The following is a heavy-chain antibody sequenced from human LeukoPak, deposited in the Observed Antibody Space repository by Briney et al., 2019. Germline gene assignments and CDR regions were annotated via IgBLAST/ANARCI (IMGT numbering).Heavy chain of an antibody. V-gene: IGHV3-30*04. CDR3: AGETSYYYDSSGYTLNEFDY. Sequence: GGSLRLSCAASGFTFSSYAMHWVCQAPGKGLEWVGVISSDGENKYYADSVKGRFTISRDNSKNTLYLQMNSLRAEDTAVYYCAGETSYYYDSSGYTLNEFDYWGQGTLVTVSS. CDR1: GFTFSSYA. J-gene: IGHJ4*02. D-gene: IGHD3-22*01. CDR2: ISSDGENK.